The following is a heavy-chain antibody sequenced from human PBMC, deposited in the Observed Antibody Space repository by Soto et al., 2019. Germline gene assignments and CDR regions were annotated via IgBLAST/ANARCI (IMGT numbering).Heavy chain of an antibody. CDR3: TKNYYFDS. CDR2: INIVGGNT. CDR1: GFTFSNYA. V-gene: IGHV3-23*01. J-gene: IGHJ4*02. Sequence: GGSLRLSCAASGFTFSNYAMSWVRQAPGKALEWVSSINIVGGNTNYADSVRGRFTMSRDDSKNTVFLQMNCLRAEDTAIYYCTKNYYFDSWGQGTLVTVSS.